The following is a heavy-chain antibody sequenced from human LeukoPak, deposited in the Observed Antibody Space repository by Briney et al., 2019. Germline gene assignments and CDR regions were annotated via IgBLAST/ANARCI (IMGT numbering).Heavy chain of an antibody. Sequence: GXXLRLSCAASGFTLSNFWMKWVRQVQGKGLVWVSRINPDGSSTGYADSVKGRFTISRDNAKNTLYLQMNSLRAEDTAMYYCGRSLDYWGQGTLVTVSS. CDR1: GFTLSNFW. CDR3: GRSLDY. V-gene: IGHV3-74*01. CDR2: INPDGSST. J-gene: IGHJ4*02.